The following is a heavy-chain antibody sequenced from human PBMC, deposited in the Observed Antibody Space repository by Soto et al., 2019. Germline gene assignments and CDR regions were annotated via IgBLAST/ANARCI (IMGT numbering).Heavy chain of an antibody. CDR1: GGSISSSSYY. CDR2: IYYSGST. CDR3: ARTSTGTFLHAFDI. Sequence: SETLSLTCTVSGGSISSSSYYWVWIRQPPGKGLEWIGSIYYSGSTYYNPSLKSRVTISVDTSKNQFSLKLSSVTAADTAVYYCARTSTGTFLHAFDIWGQGTMVTVSS. D-gene: IGHD1-7*01. V-gene: IGHV4-39*01. J-gene: IGHJ3*02.